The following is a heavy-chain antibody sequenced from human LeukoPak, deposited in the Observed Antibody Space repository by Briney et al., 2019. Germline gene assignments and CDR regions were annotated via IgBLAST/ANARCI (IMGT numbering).Heavy chain of an antibody. CDR3: ARDLGDDYGGNSGWFDP. J-gene: IGHJ5*02. D-gene: IGHD4-23*01. CDR1: GYTFTSYY. V-gene: IGHV1-46*01. CDR2: INPSSGST. Sequence: ASVKVSCKASGYTFTSYYMHWVRQAPGQGLEWMVIINPSSGSTSYAQKFQGRVTMTRDTSTSTVYMELSSLRSEDTAVYYCARDLGDDYGGNSGWFDPWGQGTLVTVSS.